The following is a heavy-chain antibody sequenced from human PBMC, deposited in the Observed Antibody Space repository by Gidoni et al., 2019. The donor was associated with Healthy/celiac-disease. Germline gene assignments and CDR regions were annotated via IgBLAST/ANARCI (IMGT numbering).Heavy chain of an antibody. V-gene: IGHV4-34*01. Sequence: QVQLQQWCAGLLKPSATLSLTCAVYGGSFSGSYWSWLLQPPGKGLEWIGEINHSGSTNYNPSLKSRVTISVDTSKNQFSLKLSSVTAADTAVYYCARHQYYYDSSGYYLGAPLYYYYYGMDVWGQGTTVTVSS. D-gene: IGHD3-22*01. CDR2: INHSGST. J-gene: IGHJ6*02. CDR3: ARHQYYYDSSGYYLGAPLYYYYYGMDV. CDR1: GGSFSGSY.